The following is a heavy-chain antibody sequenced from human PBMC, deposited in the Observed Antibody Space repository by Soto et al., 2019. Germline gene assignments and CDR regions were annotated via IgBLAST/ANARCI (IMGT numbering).Heavy chain of an antibody. Sequence: QVQLVQSGAEVKKPGSSVKVSCKASGGTFSSYAISWVRQAPGQGLEWMGGIIPIFGTANYAQKFQGRVTITADESTSTAYMDLSSLSSADTAVYYCAAQGRDSYGYCAFDIWGQGTMVTVAS. CDR1: GGTFSSYA. CDR2: IIPIFGTA. D-gene: IGHD5-18*01. J-gene: IGHJ3*02. CDR3: AAQGRDSYGYCAFDI. V-gene: IGHV1-69*12.